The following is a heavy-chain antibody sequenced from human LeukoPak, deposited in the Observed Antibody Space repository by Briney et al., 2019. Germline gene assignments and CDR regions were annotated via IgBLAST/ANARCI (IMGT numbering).Heavy chain of an antibody. J-gene: IGHJ4*02. CDR2: ISSSGSTI. V-gene: IGHV3-11*01. CDR3: ARDGSYCDFWSGYYMRYFDY. D-gene: IGHD3-3*01. CDR1: GFTFSDYY. Sequence: GGSLRLSCAASGFTFSDYYMSWIRQAPGKGLEWVSYISSSGSTIYYADSVKGRFTISRDNAKNSLYLQMNSLRAEDTAVYYCARDGSYCDFWSGYYMRYFDYWGQGTLVTVSS.